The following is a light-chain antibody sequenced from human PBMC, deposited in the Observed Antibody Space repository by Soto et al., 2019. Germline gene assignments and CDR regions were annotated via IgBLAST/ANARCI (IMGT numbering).Light chain of an antibody. J-gene: IGLJ1*01. CDR1: SSDVGGYNY. Sequence: QSVLTQPASVSGSPGQSITVSCTGTSSDVGGYNYVSWYQQHPGKAPRLMIYDVTNRPSGVSDRLSGSKSGNTASLTISGLQAEDEADYYCSSYRRGSTYVFGTGTKLTVL. V-gene: IGLV2-14*03. CDR3: SSYRRGSTYV. CDR2: DVT.